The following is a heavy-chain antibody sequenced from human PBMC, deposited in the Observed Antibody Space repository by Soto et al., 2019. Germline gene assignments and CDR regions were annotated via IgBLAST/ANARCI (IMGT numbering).Heavy chain of an antibody. J-gene: IGHJ4*02. D-gene: IGHD4-17*01. CDR3: ARDLDLYGDSCFDY. CDR1: GFTFSSYG. Sequence: QVHLVESGAGVVQPGRSLRLSCAASGFTFSSYGMHWVRQAPGKGLEWVALTWNDGTNKYYADSVKGRFTISRDNSKNTLYLQMNSLRVEDTAVYYCARDLDLYGDSCFDYWGQGILVTVSS. CDR2: TWNDGTNK. V-gene: IGHV3-33*01.